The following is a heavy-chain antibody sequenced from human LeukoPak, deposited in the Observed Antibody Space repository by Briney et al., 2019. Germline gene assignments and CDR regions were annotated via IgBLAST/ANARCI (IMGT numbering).Heavy chain of an antibody. CDR2: INHSGST. CDR1: GGAFSDYS. Sequence: SDTLVNTCAVDGGAFSDYSWSWIRQPPGKGLEWIGEINHSGSTNYNPSLKSRVTISVDTSKNQFSLKLSSVTAADTAVYYCARGRRAGAYNWFDPWGQGTLVTVSS. CDR3: ARGRRAGAYNWFDP. J-gene: IGHJ5*02. V-gene: IGHV4-34*01.